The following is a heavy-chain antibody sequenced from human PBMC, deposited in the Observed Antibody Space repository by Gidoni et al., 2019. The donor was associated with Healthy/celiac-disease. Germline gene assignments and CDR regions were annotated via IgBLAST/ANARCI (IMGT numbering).Heavy chain of an antibody. CDR1: GFPSSSYG. D-gene: IGHD3-3*01. CDR2: IWYDGSNK. Sequence: QVQLVESGGGVVQPGRSLRLSCAASGFPSSSYGMHWVRQAPGKGLEWVAVIWYDGSNKYYADSVKGRFTISRDNSKNTLYLQMNSLRAEDTAVYYCARGNGVFWYYFDYWGQGTLVTVSS. J-gene: IGHJ4*02. CDR3: ARGNGVFWYYFDY. V-gene: IGHV3-33*01.